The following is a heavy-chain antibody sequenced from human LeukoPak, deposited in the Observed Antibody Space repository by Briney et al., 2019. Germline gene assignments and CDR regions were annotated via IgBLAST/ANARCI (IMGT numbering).Heavy chain of an antibody. V-gene: IGHV1-2*02. CDR1: GYTFTGYY. CDR3: ATDQGKGDLYYFDY. D-gene: IGHD1-26*01. CDR2: INPNSGGT. Sequence: ASVKVSCKASGYTFTGYYMHWVRQAPGQGLEWMGWINPNSGGTNYAQKFQGRVTMTRDTSISTAYMELSRLRSDDTAVYYCATDQGKGDLYYFDYWGQGTLVTVSS. J-gene: IGHJ4*02.